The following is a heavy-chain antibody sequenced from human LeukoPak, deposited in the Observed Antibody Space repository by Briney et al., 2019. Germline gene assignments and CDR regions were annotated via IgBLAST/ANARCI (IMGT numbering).Heavy chain of an antibody. J-gene: IGHJ5*02. CDR2: IHYSEST. V-gene: IGHV4-59*12. CDR3: ARGKPRLLWFGEFGNWFDP. Sequence: SETLSLTCTVSGGSISSYYWNWIRQPPGKGLEWIGYIHYSESTNYNPSLGSRVTISVDTSKNQFSLKLSSVTAADTAVYYCARGKPRLLWFGEFGNWFDPWGQGTLVTVSS. D-gene: IGHD3-10*01. CDR1: GGSISSYY.